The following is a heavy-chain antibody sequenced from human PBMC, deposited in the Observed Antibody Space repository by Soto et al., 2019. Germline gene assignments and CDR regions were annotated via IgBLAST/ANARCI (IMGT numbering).Heavy chain of an antibody. D-gene: IGHD3-16*01. Sequence: XESLNSSCKVSGNTFINHWIAWVRQMPGKGLEWMGIIYPGDSDARYSPSFGGQVTISVDKSITTAYLQWSSLEASDSAMYYCARQGDMAVTPADAFDIWGQGTMVTVSS. J-gene: IGHJ3*02. V-gene: IGHV5-51*01. CDR2: IYPGDSDA. CDR3: ARQGDMAVTPADAFDI. CDR1: GNTFINHW.